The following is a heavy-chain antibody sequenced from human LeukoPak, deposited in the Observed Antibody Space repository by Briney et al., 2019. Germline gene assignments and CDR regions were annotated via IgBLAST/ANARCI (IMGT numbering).Heavy chain of an antibody. CDR1: GGSISSYY. Sequence: PSETLSLTCTVSGGSISSYYWSWIRQPPGKGLEWIGYIYYSGSTNYNPSLKSLVTISVDTSKNHFSLNLSSVTAADTAVYYCARDWGSSGGLGVGYWGQGALVTVSS. CDR3: ARDWGSSGGLGVGY. J-gene: IGHJ4*02. D-gene: IGHD6-19*01. V-gene: IGHV4-59*01. CDR2: IYYSGST.